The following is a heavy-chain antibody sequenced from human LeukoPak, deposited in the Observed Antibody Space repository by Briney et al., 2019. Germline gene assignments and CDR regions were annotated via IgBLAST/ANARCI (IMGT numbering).Heavy chain of an antibody. Sequence: GGSLRLSCVVSGFRFSDYYMSWLRQAPGKGLEGVSYISNDSVDKYYVDSVRGRFTISRDNAKKSMYLEMSGLRVEDTAVYYCARRDWVSGAVRAFDIWGQGTMVTVSS. V-gene: IGHV3-11*04. CDR2: ISNDSVDK. CDR1: GFRFSDYY. D-gene: IGHD3-3*01. J-gene: IGHJ3*02. CDR3: ARRDWVSGAVRAFDI.